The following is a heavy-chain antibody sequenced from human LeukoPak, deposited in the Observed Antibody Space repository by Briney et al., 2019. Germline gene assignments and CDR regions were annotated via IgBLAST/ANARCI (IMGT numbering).Heavy chain of an antibody. CDR3: AFGDYYYYYGVDV. CDR2: IYYSGST. D-gene: IGHD4-17*01. Sequence: TGGSLRLSCAASGFTVSSNYMSWIRQPPGKGLEWIGYIYYSGSTNYNPSLKSRVTISLDTSKNQFSLKLSSVTAADTAVYYCAFGDYYYYYGVDVWGQGTTVTVSS. CDR1: GFTVSSNY. J-gene: IGHJ6*02. V-gene: IGHV4-59*02.